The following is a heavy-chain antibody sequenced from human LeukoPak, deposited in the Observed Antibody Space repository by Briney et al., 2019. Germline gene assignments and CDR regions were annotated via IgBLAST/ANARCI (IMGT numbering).Heavy chain of an antibody. J-gene: IGHJ4*02. D-gene: IGHD5-12*01. CDR1: GYSFTSYW. CDR2: IYPGDSDT. Sequence: GESLKISCKGSGYSFTSYWIGWVRQMPGKGLEWMGIIYPGDSDTRYSPSFQGQVTISADKSISTAYLQWSSLKASDTAMYYCARLGDSGYDFYEMNFDYWGQGTLVTVSS. V-gene: IGHV5-51*01. CDR3: ARLGDSGYDFYEMNFDY.